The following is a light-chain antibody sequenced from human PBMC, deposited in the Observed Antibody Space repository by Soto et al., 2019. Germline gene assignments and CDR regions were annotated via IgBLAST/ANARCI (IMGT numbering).Light chain of an antibody. Sequence: VLPQSPDTLSLSPGDRATLSCRASQSVLSTFLAWYQQQPGQAPRLLIYGASNRAAGIPERFSGSASGTEFTLTISRLELDDSAVYYCQQCHDSPMNTFGQGTKLQIK. V-gene: IGKV3-20*01. CDR2: GAS. CDR1: QSVLSTF. J-gene: IGKJ2*01. CDR3: QQCHDSPMNT.